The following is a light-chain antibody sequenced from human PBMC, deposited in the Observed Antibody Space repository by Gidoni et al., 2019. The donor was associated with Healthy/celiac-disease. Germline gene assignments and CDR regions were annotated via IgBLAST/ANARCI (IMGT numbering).Light chain of an antibody. Sequence: EIVLTQSPATLSVSPGERATLSCSASQSVSSYLAWYQQKPGQAPRLLIYDASNRATGIPARFSGSGSGTDFTLTISSLEPEDFAVYYCHQRTNWPLTFGGGTKVEIK. CDR2: DAS. J-gene: IGKJ4*01. CDR1: QSVSSY. CDR3: HQRTNWPLT. V-gene: IGKV3-11*01.